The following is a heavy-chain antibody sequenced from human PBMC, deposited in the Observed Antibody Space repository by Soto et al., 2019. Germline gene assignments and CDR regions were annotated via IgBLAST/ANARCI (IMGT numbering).Heavy chain of an antibody. CDR1: GYSFTFYW. D-gene: IGHD3-10*01. V-gene: IGHV5-51*01. CDR3: ARQDGSGTYYFDS. Sequence: GASQKISSQASGYSFTFYWIAWVRQMPGKGLEWMGIIYPRDSDTRYSPSFQGQVSISADKSISTAYLQWSSLKASDTAMYYCARQDGSGTYYFDSWGQGTLVTVSS. J-gene: IGHJ4*02. CDR2: IYPRDSDT.